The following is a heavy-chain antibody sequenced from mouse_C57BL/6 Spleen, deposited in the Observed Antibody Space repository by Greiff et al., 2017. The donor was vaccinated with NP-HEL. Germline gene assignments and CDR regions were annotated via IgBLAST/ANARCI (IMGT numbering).Heavy chain of an antibody. CDR1: GYASSSSW. Sequence: VQLQQSGPELVKPGASVKISCKASGYASSSSWMNWVKQRPGKGLEWIGRIYPGDGATNYNGKFKGTATMTADKSSSTAYMPLSSLTSEDSAFYFCARDLNYGGSYWFAYWGQGALVTVSA. D-gene: IGHD1-1*01. CDR2: IYPGDGAT. CDR3: ARDLNYGGSYWFAY. V-gene: IGHV1-82*01. J-gene: IGHJ3*01.